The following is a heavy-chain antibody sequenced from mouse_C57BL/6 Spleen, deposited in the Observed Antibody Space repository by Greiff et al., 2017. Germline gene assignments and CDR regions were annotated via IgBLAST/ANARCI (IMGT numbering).Heavy chain of an antibody. Sequence: EVKLVESGGGLVKPGGSLKLSCAASGFTFSDYGMHWVRQAPEQGLEWVAYISSGSSTTYYADTVKGRFTISRDNAKNTLFLQMTSLRSEDTAMYYCARGFDGYHYAMDYWGQGTSVTVSS. J-gene: IGHJ4*01. CDR1: GFTFSDYG. V-gene: IGHV5-17*01. CDR2: ISSGSSTT. CDR3: ARGFDGYHYAMDY. D-gene: IGHD2-3*01.